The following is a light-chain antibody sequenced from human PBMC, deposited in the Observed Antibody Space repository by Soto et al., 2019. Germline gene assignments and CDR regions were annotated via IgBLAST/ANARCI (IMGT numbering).Light chain of an antibody. V-gene: IGKV3-11*01. CDR2: DAS. J-gene: IGKJ4*01. CDR1: QSVSRY. CDR3: QQRSNWLI. Sequence: EIVLTQSPATLSLSPGERATLSCRASQSVSRYLAWYQQKPGQAPRLLIYDASNRATGIPARFSGSGSGTDFTLTISSLEPEYFAVYYCQQRSNWLIFGGGTKVEIK.